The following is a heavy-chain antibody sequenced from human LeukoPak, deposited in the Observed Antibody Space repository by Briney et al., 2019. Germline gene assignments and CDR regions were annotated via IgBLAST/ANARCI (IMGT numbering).Heavy chain of an antibody. Sequence: PSETLSLTCTVSGGSISSSSYYWGWIRQPPGKGLEWIGRIHYSGSTYYNPSLKSRVTISVDTSKNQFSLKLSSVTAADTAVYYCARQRFLEWYFDYWGQGTLVTVSS. V-gene: IGHV4-39*01. CDR3: ARQRFLEWYFDY. J-gene: IGHJ4*02. D-gene: IGHD3-3*01. CDR1: GGSISSSSYY. CDR2: IHYSGST.